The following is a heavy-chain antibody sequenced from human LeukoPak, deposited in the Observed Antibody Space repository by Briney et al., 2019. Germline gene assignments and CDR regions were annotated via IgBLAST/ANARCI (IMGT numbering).Heavy chain of an antibody. J-gene: IGHJ3*02. CDR3: ARDGRTDDAFDI. V-gene: IGHV3-23*01. CDR2: ITGSGGWA. Sequence: GGSLRLSCAASGLTFSSYAMMWLRQAPGKGLEWVSAITGSGGWALYADSVKGRFTISRDNSKNTLYLQMSSLRAEDTAVYYCARDGRTDDAFDIWGQGTMVTVSS. CDR1: GLTFSSYA.